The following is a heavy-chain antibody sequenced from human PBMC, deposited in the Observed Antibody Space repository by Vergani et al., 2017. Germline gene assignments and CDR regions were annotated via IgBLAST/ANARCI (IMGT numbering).Heavy chain of an antibody. CDR3: ARQTTYSDS. J-gene: IGHJ4*02. CDR1: EYSFSDYW. D-gene: IGHD1-1*01. Sequence: EVELVQSGPEMRTPGESLKISCMGSEYSFSDYWIGWVRQMPGKGLEWMGIIYSADSVTRYSPSFQGHVTFSADKSISPAFLQWDSLKASDTALYYCARQTTYSDSGGRETLVTVS. V-gene: IGHV5-51*06. CDR2: IYSADSVT.